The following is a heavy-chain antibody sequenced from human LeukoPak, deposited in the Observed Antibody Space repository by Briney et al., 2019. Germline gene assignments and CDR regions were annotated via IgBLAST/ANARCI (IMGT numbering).Heavy chain of an antibody. CDR3: ATLPARYCSGGSCSDY. CDR2: IYYSGST. J-gene: IGHJ4*02. CDR1: GGSISSGGYY. Sequence: SQTLSLTCTVSGGSISSGGYYWSWIRQHPGKGLEWIGYIYYSGSTYYNPSLKSRVTISVDKSKNQFSLKLSSVTAADTAVYYCATLPARYCSGGSCSDYWGQGTLVTVSS. D-gene: IGHD2-15*01. V-gene: IGHV4-31*03.